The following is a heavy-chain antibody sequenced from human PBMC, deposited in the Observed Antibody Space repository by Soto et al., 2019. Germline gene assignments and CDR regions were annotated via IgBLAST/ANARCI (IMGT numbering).Heavy chain of an antibody. CDR2: IYSGGRT. Sequence: PGVSRRLSCAASGFRLSINYMSCVRHSPVRWLDLFSVIYSGGRTYYAYSVKVRFTISRXNXXNALYLQMNILRAEDTAVYYYTRQRPYRIRXPRYYCG. V-gene: IGHV3-53*01. CDR1: GFRLSINY. D-gene: IGHD4-4*01. CDR3: TRQRPYRIRXPRYYCG. J-gene: IGHJ6*01.